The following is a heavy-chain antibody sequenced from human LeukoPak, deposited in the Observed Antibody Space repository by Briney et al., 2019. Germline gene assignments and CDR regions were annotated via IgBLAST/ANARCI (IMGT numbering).Heavy chain of an antibody. CDR1: GYTFTGYY. CDR2: INPNSGGT. Sequence: ASVKVSCKASGYTFTGYYMHWVRQAPGQGLEWMGWINPNSGGTNYAQKFQGRVTMTRDTSISTAYMELSRLRSDDTAVYYCARDLDVRWLRYCSGGSCYSHRGGFDYWGQGTLVTVSS. CDR3: ARDLDVRWLRYCSGGSCYSHRGGFDY. J-gene: IGHJ4*02. D-gene: IGHD2-15*01. V-gene: IGHV1-2*02.